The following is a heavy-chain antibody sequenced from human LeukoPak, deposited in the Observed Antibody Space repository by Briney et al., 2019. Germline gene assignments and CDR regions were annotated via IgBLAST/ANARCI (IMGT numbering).Heavy chain of an antibody. V-gene: IGHV1-8*01. J-gene: IGHJ3*02. D-gene: IGHD2-15*01. CDR1: GYTFTSYD. CDR3: ARARRRYCSGGSCYSGDAFDI. Sequence: ASVKVSCKASGYTFTSYDINWVRQATGQGLEWMGWMNPNSGNTGYAQKFQGRVTMTRNTSISTACMELSSLRSEDSAVYYCARARRRYCSGGSCYSGDAFDIWGQGTMVTVSS. CDR2: MNPNSGNT.